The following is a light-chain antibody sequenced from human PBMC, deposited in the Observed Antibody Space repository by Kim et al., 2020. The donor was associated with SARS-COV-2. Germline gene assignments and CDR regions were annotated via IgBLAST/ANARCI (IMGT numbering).Light chain of an antibody. V-gene: IGLV3-19*01. J-gene: IGLJ1*01. CDR2: GEN. CDR3: NSRENSGNPLYV. Sequence: SSELTQDPAVSVALGQTVRITCQGDSLRSYYATWCQQKPGQAPILVVYGENNRPSGIPDRFSGSSSGNTASLTITGAQAEDEADYYCNSRENSGNPLYVFGTGTKVTVL. CDR1: SLRSYY.